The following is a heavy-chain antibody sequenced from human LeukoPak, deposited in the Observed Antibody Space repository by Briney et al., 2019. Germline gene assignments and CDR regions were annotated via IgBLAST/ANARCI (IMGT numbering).Heavy chain of an antibody. D-gene: IGHD3-10*01. CDR3: ARGGSWFAP. CDR1: GFTFSGYY. V-gene: IGHV3-7*01. J-gene: IGHJ5*02. Sequence: GGSLRLSCAASGFTFSGYYMSWIRQAPGRGLEWVANIKEDGSEKYYVDSVKGRFTISRDNAKNSLYLQMGSLRAEDTAVYYCARGGSWFAPWGQGTLVTVSS. CDR2: IKEDGSEK.